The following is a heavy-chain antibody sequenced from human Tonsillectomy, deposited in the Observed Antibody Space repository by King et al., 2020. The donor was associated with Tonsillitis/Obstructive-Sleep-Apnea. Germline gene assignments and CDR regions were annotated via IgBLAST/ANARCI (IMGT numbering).Heavy chain of an antibody. D-gene: IGHD3-22*01. J-gene: IGHJ4*02. CDR3: ASPKYYYDSDGYYFDY. CDR1: GFTFSDFY. Sequence: VQLAESGGGLVKPGGSLRLSCAASGFTFSDFYMSWIRQAPGKGLEWVSYISSSGSTIYYADSVKGRFTISRDNAKSSLYLQMNSLRAEDTAVYYCASPKYYYDSDGYYFDYWGQGTLVTVSS. V-gene: IGHV3-11*01. CDR2: ISSSGSTI.